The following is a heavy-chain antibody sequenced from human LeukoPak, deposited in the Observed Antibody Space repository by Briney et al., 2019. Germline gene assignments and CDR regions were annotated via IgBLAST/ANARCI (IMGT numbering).Heavy chain of an antibody. D-gene: IGHD3-10*01. CDR2: IYYSGST. V-gene: IGHV4-39*07. CDR3: ARDYYGSGKRFYYMDV. CDR1: GGSISSSSYY. J-gene: IGHJ6*03. Sequence: PSETLSLTCTVSGGSISSSSYYWGWIRQPPGKGLEWIGSIYYSGSTYYNPSLKSRVTISVDTSKNQFSLKLSSVTAADTAVYYCARDYYGSGKRFYYMDVWGKGTTVTISS.